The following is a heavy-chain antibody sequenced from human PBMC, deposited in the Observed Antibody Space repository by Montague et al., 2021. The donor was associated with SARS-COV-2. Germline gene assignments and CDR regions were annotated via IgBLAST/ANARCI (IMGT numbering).Heavy chain of an antibody. D-gene: IGHD7-27*01. Sequence: TLSLTCTVSGVSISSGTYYWSWIRQPAGKGLEWIGRVYTSGSTNYNPSLESRATSSVDTSKNQFSLKLRSVTAADTAVHFCATTGLSGESWFDPWGQGTLVAVSS. J-gene: IGHJ5*02. CDR3: ATTGLSGESWFDP. CDR1: GVSISSGTYY. CDR2: VYTSGST. V-gene: IGHV4-61*02.